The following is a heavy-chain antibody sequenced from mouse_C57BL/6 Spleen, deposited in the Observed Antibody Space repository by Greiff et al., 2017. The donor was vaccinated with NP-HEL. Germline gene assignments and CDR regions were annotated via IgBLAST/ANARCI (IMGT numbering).Heavy chain of an antibody. J-gene: IGHJ4*01. CDR1: GFSLTSYG. CDR2: IWSDGST. CDR3: ARQGYYGGNPYSMDY. D-gene: IGHD1-1*01. Sequence: VKLMESGPGLVAPSQSLSITCTVSGFSLTSYGVHWVRQTPGKGLEWLVVIWSDGSTTYNSALKSRLSISKDNSKSQFFLKMNSLRTGDTDMYYCARQGYYGGNPYSMDYWGQGTSVTVSS. V-gene: IGHV2-6-1*01.